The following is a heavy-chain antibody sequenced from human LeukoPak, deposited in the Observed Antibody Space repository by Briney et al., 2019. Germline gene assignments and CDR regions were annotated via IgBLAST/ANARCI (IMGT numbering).Heavy chain of an antibody. CDR2: ISYDGSNK. Sequence: PGRSLRLSCAASGFTFSSYGMHWVRQAPGKGLEWVAVISYDGSNKYYADSVKGRFTISKDNSKNTLYLQMNSLRAEDTAVYYCAKTGSGSYEQNYYYYMDVWGKGTTVTVSS. J-gene: IGHJ6*03. CDR3: AKTGSGSYEQNYYYYMDV. D-gene: IGHD3-10*01. V-gene: IGHV3-30*18. CDR1: GFTFSSYG.